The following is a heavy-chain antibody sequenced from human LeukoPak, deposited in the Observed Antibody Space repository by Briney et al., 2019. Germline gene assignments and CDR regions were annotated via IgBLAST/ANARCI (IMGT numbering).Heavy chain of an antibody. CDR2: INHSGST. CDR3: ARLMGYCSSTSCYAWWFDP. Sequence: PSETLSLTCAVYGGSFSGYYWSWISQPPGRGLEWTGEINHSGSTNYNPSLKSRVTISVDTSKNQFSLKLSSVTAADTAVYYCARLMGYCSSTSCYAWWFDPWGQGTLVTVSS. CDR1: GGSFSGYY. V-gene: IGHV4-34*01. J-gene: IGHJ5*02. D-gene: IGHD2-2*01.